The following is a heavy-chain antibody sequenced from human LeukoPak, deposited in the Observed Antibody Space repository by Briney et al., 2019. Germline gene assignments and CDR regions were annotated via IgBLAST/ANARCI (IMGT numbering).Heavy chain of an antibody. V-gene: IGHV1-24*01. Sequence: ASVKVSCKVSGYTLTELTMRWVRQAPGKGLGWRGGFDTEEGETIYAQKFQGRVTMTEDTSTDTACMGLSSMRSEDTAVYYCATRVPIGYCSSTSCYLGYWGQGTLVTVSS. CDR2: FDTEEGET. CDR3: ATRVPIGYCSSTSCYLGY. D-gene: IGHD2-2*01. CDR1: GYTLTELT. J-gene: IGHJ4*02.